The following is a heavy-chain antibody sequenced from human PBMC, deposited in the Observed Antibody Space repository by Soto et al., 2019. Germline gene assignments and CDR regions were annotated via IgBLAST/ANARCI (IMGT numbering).Heavy chain of an antibody. CDR3: ARDPRDGYNSHYFDY. D-gene: IGHD5-12*01. V-gene: IGHV4-61*01. J-gene: IGHJ4*02. Sequence: QVQLQESGPGLVRPSETLSLTCTVSGGSVSSGSYYWSWIRQPPGKGLAWIGYIYYSGSTNYNPSLKSRVNISGDTSKNQFSLKLSSVTAADTAVYYCARDPRDGYNSHYFDYGGQGTLVTVSS. CDR2: IYYSGST. CDR1: GGSVSSGSYY.